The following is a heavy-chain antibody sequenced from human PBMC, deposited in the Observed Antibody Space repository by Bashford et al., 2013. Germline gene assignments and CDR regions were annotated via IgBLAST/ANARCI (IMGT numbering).Heavy chain of an antibody. CDR1: GFTFSNSD. V-gene: IGHV3-13*04. D-gene: IGHD6-13*01. J-gene: IGHJ2*01. CDR3: AREGYSSRWNNWYFDL. Sequence: GGSLRLSCAASGFTFSNSDMHWVRQDTGKGLEWVSAIGTGGDTYYASSVKGRFTISRENAQNSLYLQMNSLRAGDTAVYYCAREGYSSRWNNWYFDLVGPWPPWVTVSS. CDR2: IGTGGDT.